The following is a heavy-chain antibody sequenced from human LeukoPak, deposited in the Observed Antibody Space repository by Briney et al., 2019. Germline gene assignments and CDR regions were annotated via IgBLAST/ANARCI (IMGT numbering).Heavy chain of an antibody. J-gene: IGHJ4*02. CDR3: ARDEGGYYDSSGYDYFDY. Sequence: ASVTVSCKASGYSFTDKYMHWVRQAPGQGLEWMGWINPNSGGTNYAQKFQGRVTMTRDTSISTAYLELSRLRSDGTAVYYWARDEGGYYDSSGYDYFDYWGQGTLVTVSS. V-gene: IGHV1-2*02. CDR1: GYSFTDKY. D-gene: IGHD3-22*01. CDR2: INPNSGGT.